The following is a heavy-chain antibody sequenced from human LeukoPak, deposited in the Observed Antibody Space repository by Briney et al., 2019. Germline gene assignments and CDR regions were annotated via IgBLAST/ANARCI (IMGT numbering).Heavy chain of an antibody. Sequence: GGSLRLSCAASGFTFSSYGMHWVRQAPGKGLEWVAVIWYDGSNKYYADSVKGRFTISRDNSKNTLYLQMNSLRAEDTAVYYCARGPYYDILTGYPTPFDYWGQGTLVTVSS. D-gene: IGHD3-9*01. CDR1: GFTFSSYG. CDR3: ARGPYYDILTGYPTPFDY. CDR2: IWYDGSNK. V-gene: IGHV3-33*01. J-gene: IGHJ4*02.